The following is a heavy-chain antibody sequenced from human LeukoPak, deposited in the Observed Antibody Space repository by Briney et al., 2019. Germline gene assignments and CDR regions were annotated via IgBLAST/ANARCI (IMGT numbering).Heavy chain of an antibody. CDR1: GGSISSGVHY. CDR3: ASRDTTSYWYFDL. D-gene: IGHD4-17*01. CDR2: IYNSGNT. V-gene: IGHV4-30-4*01. Sequence: SQTLSLTCTVSGGSISSGVHYWSWIRQPPGKGLEWIGYIYNSGNTYYNPSLKNRVTISIDTSKNQFSLKLSSVTAADTAVYYCASRDTTSYWYFDLWGRGTLVTVSS. J-gene: IGHJ2*01.